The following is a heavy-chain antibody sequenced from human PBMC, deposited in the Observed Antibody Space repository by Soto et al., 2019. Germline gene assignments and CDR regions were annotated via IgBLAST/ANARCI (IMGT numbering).Heavy chain of an antibody. CDR3: ARDRVAAAWYFFDY. J-gene: IGHJ4*02. CDR1: SGSVSDSNW. Sequence: PSETLSLTCAVSSGSVSDSNWWSWVRQPPEKGLEWIGEIYHRGNTDYNPSLKSRVTISVDKSKNQFSLKLSSVTAADTAVYYCARDRVAAAWYFFDYCGEGTLVT. V-gene: IGHV4-4*02. CDR2: IYHRGNT. D-gene: IGHD6-25*01.